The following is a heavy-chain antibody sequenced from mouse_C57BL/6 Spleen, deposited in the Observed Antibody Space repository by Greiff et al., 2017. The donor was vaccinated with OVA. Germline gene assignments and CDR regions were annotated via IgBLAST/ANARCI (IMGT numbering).Heavy chain of an antibody. CDR1: GYSFTGYY. D-gene: IGHD1-1*01. Sequence: VHVKQSGPELVKPGASVKISCKASGYSFTGYYMNWVKQSPEKSLEWIGEINPSTGGTTYNQKFKAKAPLTADKSSSTAYMQLKSLTSEDSAVYYCARITTVSPYCYAMDYWGQGTTVTVSS. J-gene: IGHJ4*01. V-gene: IGHV1-42*01. CDR3: ARITTVSPYCYAMDY. CDR2: INPSTGGT.